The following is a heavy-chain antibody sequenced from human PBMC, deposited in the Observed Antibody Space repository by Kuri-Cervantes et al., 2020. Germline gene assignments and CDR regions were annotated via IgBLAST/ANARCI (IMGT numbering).Heavy chain of an antibody. CDR2: ISGSGCST. Sequence: GESLKISCAASGFTFSSYAMSWVRQAPGKGLEWVSAISGSGCSTYYADSVKGRFTISRDNSKNSLYLQMNSLRAEDTAVYYCASSGSYYPFDYWGQGTLVTVSS. D-gene: IGHD1-26*01. CDR3: ASSGSYYPFDY. V-gene: IGHV3-23*01. J-gene: IGHJ4*02. CDR1: GFTFSSYA.